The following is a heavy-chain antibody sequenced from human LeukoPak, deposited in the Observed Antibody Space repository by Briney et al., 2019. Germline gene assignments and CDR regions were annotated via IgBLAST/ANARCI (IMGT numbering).Heavy chain of an antibody. J-gene: IGHJ4*02. D-gene: IGHD2-15*01. CDR3: VIRDIVVVVAATEFDY. CDR2: IIPIFGTA. CDR1: GGTFSSYA. Sequence: SVKASCKASGGTFSSYAISWVRQAPGQGLEWMGGIIPIFGTANYAQKFQGRVTITADESTSTAYMELSSLRSEDTAVYYCVIRDIVVVVAATEFDYWGQGTLVTVSS. V-gene: IGHV1-69*13.